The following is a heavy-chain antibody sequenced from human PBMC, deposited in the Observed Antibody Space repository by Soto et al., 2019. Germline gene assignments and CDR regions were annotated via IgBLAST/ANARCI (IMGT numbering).Heavy chain of an antibody. V-gene: IGHV3-21*01. CDR2: ISSSSSYI. J-gene: IGHJ6*02. Sequence: PGGSLRLSCSASGFTFSSYSMNWVRQAPGKGLEWVSSISSSSSYIYYADSVKGRFTISRDNAKNSLYLQMNSLRAEGTAVYYCASSVLRYFDWITYGMDVWGQGTTVTVSS. CDR3: ASSVLRYFDWITYGMDV. D-gene: IGHD3-9*01. CDR1: GFTFSSYS.